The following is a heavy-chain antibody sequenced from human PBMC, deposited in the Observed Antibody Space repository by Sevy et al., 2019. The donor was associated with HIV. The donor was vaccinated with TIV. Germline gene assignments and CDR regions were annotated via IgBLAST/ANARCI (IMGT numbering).Heavy chain of an antibody. CDR2: FSHSGTT. D-gene: IGHD2-2*02. V-gene: IGHV4-59*01. CDR3: ARTLMFPIRNFRNIQFDY. Sequence: SETLSLTCTVSGDSISNKYWSWIRQPPVKGLEWIGYFSHSGTTNYNPSLKRGITISEDTSKNQISLKLTSVTAADTAVYSCARTLMFPIRNFRNIQFDYWGQGILVTVSS. J-gene: IGHJ4*02. CDR1: GDSISNKY.